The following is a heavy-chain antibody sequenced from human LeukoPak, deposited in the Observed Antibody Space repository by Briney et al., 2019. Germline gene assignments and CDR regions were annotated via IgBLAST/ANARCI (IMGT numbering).Heavy chain of an antibody. D-gene: IGHD2-2*01. CDR3: ARGTSPYYYYGMDV. Sequence: PGGSLRLSCAASGFTFSSYAMSWVRQAPGKGLEWVSAISGSGGSTYYADSVKGRFTISRDNSKNTLYLQMNSLRAEDTAVYYCARGTSPYYYYGMDVWGQGTTVTVSS. CDR2: ISGSGGST. CDR1: GFTFSSYA. V-gene: IGHV3-23*01. J-gene: IGHJ6*02.